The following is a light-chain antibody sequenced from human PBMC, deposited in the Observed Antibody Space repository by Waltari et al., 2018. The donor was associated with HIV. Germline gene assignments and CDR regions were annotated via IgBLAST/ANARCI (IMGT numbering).Light chain of an antibody. J-gene: IGLJ1*01. CDR2: EVS. CDR3: SSYTSSSTSHV. CDR1: SSDGGGYNY. Sequence: QSALTQPASVSGSPGQSITISCTGTSSDGGGYNYVSWYQKHPGKAPKLMIYEVSNRPSGVSNRFSGSKSGNTASLTISGLQAEDEADYYCSSYTSSSTSHVFGTGTKVTVL. V-gene: IGLV2-14*01.